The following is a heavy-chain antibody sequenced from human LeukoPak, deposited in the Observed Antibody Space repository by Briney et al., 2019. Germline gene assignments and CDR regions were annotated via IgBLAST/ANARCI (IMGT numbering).Heavy chain of an antibody. D-gene: IGHD6-19*01. J-gene: IGHJ6*03. CDR3: ARSRSSGWPTYYYYYMDV. Sequence: GGSLRLSCAASGFTFSSYVMHWVRQAPGKGLEWVAVISYDGSNKYYADSVKGRFTISRDNSKNTLYLQMNSLRAEDTAIYYCARSRSSGWPTYYYYYMDVWGKGTTVTVSS. CDR1: GFTFSSYV. CDR2: ISYDGSNK. V-gene: IGHV3-30*03.